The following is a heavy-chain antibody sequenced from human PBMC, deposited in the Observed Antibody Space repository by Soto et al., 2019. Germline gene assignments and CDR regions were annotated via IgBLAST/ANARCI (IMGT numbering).Heavy chain of an antibody. D-gene: IGHD2-21*02. J-gene: IGHJ6*02. CDR1: DYTFTSYG. V-gene: IGHV1-18*01. CDR3: GSRRTGCGGDCYADYYYYYGMDV. Sequence: ASVKVSCKASDYTFTSYGISWVRQAPGQGLEWMGWISAYNGNTNYAQKLQGRVTMTTDTSTSTAYMELRSLRSDDTAVYYCGSRRTGCGGDCYADYYYYYGMDVWGQGTTVTVSS. CDR2: ISAYNGNT.